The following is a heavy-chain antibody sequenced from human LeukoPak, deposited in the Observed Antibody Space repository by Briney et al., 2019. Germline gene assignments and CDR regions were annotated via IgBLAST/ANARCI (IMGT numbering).Heavy chain of an antibody. CDR3: ARHKTVEVYFHY. J-gene: IGHJ4*02. V-gene: IGHV4-59*08. CDR1: GGSISSYY. Sequence: SETLSLTCTVSGGSISSYYWSWIRPPPGKGLEWIGYICYSGTTHYNPSLKSRVTISVDTSKNQFSLKLSSVTAADTAMYYSARHKTVEVYFHYRGQGTLVTVSS. CDR2: ICYSGTT. D-gene: IGHD7-27*01.